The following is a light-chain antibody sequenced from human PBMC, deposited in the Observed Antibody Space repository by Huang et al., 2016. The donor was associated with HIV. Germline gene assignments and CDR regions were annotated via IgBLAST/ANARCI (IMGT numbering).Light chain of an antibody. CDR3: QQYNKWPYT. J-gene: IGKJ2*01. CDR1: EGIGSD. CDR2: GTS. V-gene: IGKV3-15*01. Sequence: ELLMTQSPATLSVSPGDRVSLSCRAGEGIGSDLAWYQQRPGQAPRLRIYGTSTRASGVPARFSCGGSGTEFTLTITSLQSEDFVMYYCQQYNKWPYTFGLGTKLEIK.